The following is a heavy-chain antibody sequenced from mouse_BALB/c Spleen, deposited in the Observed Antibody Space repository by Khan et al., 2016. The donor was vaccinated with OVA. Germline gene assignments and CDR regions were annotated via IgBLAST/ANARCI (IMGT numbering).Heavy chain of an antibody. J-gene: IGHJ4*01. V-gene: IGHV5-17*02. Sequence: EVELVESGGGLVQPGGSRKLSCAASGFTFSGFGMHWVRQAPEKGLEWVAYISSGSSTIYYADTVKGRFTIPRDNPKNTLFLQMTSLRSEDTAMYYCARRRIYDGYYGGAMDYWGQGTSVTVSS. CDR1: GFTFSGFG. D-gene: IGHD2-3*01. CDR2: ISSGSSTI. CDR3: ARRRIYDGYYGGAMDY.